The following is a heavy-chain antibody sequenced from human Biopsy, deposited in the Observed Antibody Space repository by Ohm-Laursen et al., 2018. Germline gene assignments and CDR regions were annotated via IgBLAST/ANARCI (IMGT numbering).Heavy chain of an antibody. J-gene: IGHJ4*02. Sequence: GTLSLTCTVSGGSISSYYWSWIRQPPGKGLEWIGYIYYTGNTNYNPSLKSRVTISVDTSKNQISLKLGSVTVADTAVFYCARRGSGGRSFDYWGQGSLVTVSS. V-gene: IGHV4-59*08. D-gene: IGHD2-15*01. CDR2: IYYTGNT. CDR1: GGSISSYY. CDR3: ARRGSGGRSFDY.